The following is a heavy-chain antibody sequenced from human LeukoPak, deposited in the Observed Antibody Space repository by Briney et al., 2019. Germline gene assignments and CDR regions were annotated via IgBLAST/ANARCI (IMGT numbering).Heavy chain of an antibody. CDR1: GFTFSSYS. V-gene: IGHV3-21*01. J-gene: IGHJ3*02. D-gene: IGHD3-9*01. CDR2: ISSSSSYI. CDR3: ARDSTYYDILTGCDI. Sequence: PGGSLRLSCAASGFTFSSYSMNWVRQAPGKGLEWVSSISSSSSYIYYADSVKGRFTISRDNAKNSLYLQMNSLRAEDTAVYYCARDSTYYDILTGCDIWGQGTMVTVSS.